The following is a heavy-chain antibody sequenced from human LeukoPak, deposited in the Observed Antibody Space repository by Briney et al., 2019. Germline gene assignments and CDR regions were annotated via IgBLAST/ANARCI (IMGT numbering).Heavy chain of an antibody. CDR3: ASSSLEMATSTVPFDY. CDR1: GGSISSYY. V-gene: IGHV4-59*01. Sequence: SETLSLTCTVSGGSISSYYWSWIRQPPGKGLEWIGYIYYSGSTNYNPSLKSRVTISVDTSKNQFSLKLSSVTAADTAVYYCASSSLEMATSTVPFDYWGQGTLVTVS. CDR2: IYYSGST. D-gene: IGHD5-24*01. J-gene: IGHJ4*02.